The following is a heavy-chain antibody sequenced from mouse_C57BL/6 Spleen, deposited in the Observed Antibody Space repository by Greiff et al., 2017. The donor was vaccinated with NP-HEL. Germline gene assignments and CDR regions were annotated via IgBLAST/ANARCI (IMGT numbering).Heavy chain of an antibody. J-gene: IGHJ2*01. Sequence: VQLQQSGAELVRPGASVKLSCTASGFTFTDYYMHWVKQRPEQGLEWIGWIDPENGDTEYTSKFQGKATLTADTTSNTAYLHLSSLTSESTAVYSCTTDGNYVGYWGQGTTLTVSS. CDR1: GFTFTDYY. D-gene: IGHD2-1*01. CDR2: IDPENGDT. V-gene: IGHV14-4*01. CDR3: TTDGNYVGY.